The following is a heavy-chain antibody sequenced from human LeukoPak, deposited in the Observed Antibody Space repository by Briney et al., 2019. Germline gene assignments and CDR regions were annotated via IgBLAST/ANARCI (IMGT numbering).Heavy chain of an antibody. CDR2: IPSTSSYT. J-gene: IGHJ4*02. V-gene: IGHV3-11*05. Sequence: GGSLRLSCAASGFTFSDYYMSWIRQAPGKGLEWVSYIPSTSSYTSYAESVKGRFTISRDNAKNSLYLQMNSLRAEDTAVYYCARAANTAAGTPTLAIDYWGQGTLVTVSS. CDR3: ARAANTAAGTPTLAIDY. D-gene: IGHD6-13*01. CDR1: GFTFSDYY.